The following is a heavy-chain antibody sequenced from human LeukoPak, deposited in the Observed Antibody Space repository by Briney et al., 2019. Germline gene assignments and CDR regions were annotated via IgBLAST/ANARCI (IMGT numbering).Heavy chain of an antibody. CDR3: ARTIVVVPAAMSLPNWFDP. J-gene: IGHJ5*02. V-gene: IGHV4-59*01. CDR1: GGSISSYY. Sequence: PSETLSLTCTVSGGSISSYYWSWIRQPPGKRLEWIGYIYYSGSTNYNPSLKSRVAISVDTSKNQFSLKLSSVTAADTAVYYCARTIVVVPAAMSLPNWFDPWGQGTLVTVSS. CDR2: IYYSGST. D-gene: IGHD2-2*01.